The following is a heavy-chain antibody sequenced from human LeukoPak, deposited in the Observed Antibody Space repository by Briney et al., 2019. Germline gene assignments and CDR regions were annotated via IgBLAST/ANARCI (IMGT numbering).Heavy chain of an antibody. Sequence: SETLSLTCTVAGGSINSFYWSWIRQPPRGGLEWIGNIYHTGGTNYNPSLKSRVTISVDTSKNQFSLRLTSVTAADTAIYYCAKSAGSKNAFDIWGQGTMVTVSS. J-gene: IGHJ3*02. CDR3: AKSAGSKNAFDI. CDR2: IYHTGGT. V-gene: IGHV4-59*01. CDR1: GGSINSFY.